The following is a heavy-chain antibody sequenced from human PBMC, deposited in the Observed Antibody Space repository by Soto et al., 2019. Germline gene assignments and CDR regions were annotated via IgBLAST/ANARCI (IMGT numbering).Heavy chain of an antibody. CDR2: INSDGSST. J-gene: IGHJ4*02. V-gene: IGHV3-74*01. D-gene: IGHD6-13*01. CDR3: ARGIAAAGPKLDY. Sequence: PGGSLRLSCAASGFTFSSYWMHWVRQAPGKGLVWVSRINSDGSSTSYADSVKGRFTISRDNAKNSLYLQMNSLRADDTAVYYCARGIAAAGPKLDYWGQGTLVTVSS. CDR1: GFTFSSYW.